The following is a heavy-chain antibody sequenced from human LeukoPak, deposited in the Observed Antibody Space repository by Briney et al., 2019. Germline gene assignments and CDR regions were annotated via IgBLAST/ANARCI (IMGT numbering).Heavy chain of an antibody. CDR3: AKDPSPAFSNFYGSGSSIYYNGLDV. CDR1: RFTFSGYG. D-gene: IGHD3-10*01. Sequence: PGGSLRLSCAASRFTFSGYGMHWVRQAPGKGLEWVAVMSYDGTNKYYADSVKGRFSISRDNSKKTLSLQMNSLRAEDTAMYYCAKDPSPAFSNFYGSGSSIYYNGLDVWGQGTTVTVSS. J-gene: IGHJ6*02. CDR2: MSYDGTNK. V-gene: IGHV3-30*18.